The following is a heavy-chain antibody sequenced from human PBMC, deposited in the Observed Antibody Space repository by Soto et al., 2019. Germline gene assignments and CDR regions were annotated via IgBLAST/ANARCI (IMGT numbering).Heavy chain of an antibody. CDR3: TRDLFSYDYSGILWFDP. J-gene: IGHJ5*02. D-gene: IGHD3-16*01. CDR1: GFAFSGSA. Sequence: GASVKVSCAASGFAFSGSAMYWVRQASGKGPEWVGRIRSKGHNYATEYAASVKGRFTISRDDSKNTAYLQMNSLQTEDTAVYYCTRDLFSYDYSGILWFDPWGQGTLVTVSS. V-gene: IGHV3-73*01. CDR2: IRSKGHNYAT.